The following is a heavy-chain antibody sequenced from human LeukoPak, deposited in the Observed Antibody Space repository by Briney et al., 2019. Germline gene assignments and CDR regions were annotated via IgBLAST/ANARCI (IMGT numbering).Heavy chain of an antibody. CDR1: GSTFDYYA. Sequence: LAGGSLRLSCAASGSTFDYYAMHWVRQAPGKGLEWVSGISWNSGSIGYADSVKGRFTISRDNAKNSLFLQMNSLRAEDMALYYCAKVATRYFDSSGYYSHYFDYWGQGTLVTVSS. J-gene: IGHJ4*02. D-gene: IGHD3-22*01. V-gene: IGHV3-9*03. CDR3: AKVATRYFDSSGYYSHYFDY. CDR2: ISWNSGSI.